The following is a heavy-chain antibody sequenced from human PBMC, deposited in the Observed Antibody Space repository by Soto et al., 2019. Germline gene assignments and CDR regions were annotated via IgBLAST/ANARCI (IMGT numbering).Heavy chain of an antibody. Sequence: PSETLSLTCAVYGGSFSGYYWIWIRQPPVNGLEFIGEINHILSTNYNPSLKSRFTISLYTSKNHFSLKLISFTAAYTAVYYCSRXYRSLSRYSDGGIGYFDYWGQGNLVTAPQ. V-gene: IGHV4-34*01. CDR3: SRXYRSLSRYSDGGIGYFDY. D-gene: IGHD5-18*01. CDR2: INHILST. CDR1: GGSFSGYY. J-gene: IGHJ4*02.